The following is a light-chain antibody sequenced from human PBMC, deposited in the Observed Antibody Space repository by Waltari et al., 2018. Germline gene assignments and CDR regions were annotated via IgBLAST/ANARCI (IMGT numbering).Light chain of an antibody. CDR1: SSAFDSLNL. J-gene: IGLJ2*01. Sequence: QSALTQPASVSGSPGQSVTISCTGISSAFDSLNLVSWYQQHPGRVPKLIIYEVTKRPSGVSSRFSGSKSGNTASLTISGLQAEDEADYYCCSYKGTPFFGGGTKLTVL. V-gene: IGLV2-23*02. CDR3: CSYKGTPF. CDR2: EVT.